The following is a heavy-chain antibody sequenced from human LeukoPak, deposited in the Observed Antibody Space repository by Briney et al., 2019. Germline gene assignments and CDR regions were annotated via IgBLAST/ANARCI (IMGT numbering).Heavy chain of an antibody. V-gene: IGHV4-59*01. CDR2: IYYSGST. J-gene: IGHJ4*02. CDR3: GRVTGYVMEDYFDY. D-gene: IGHD6-13*01. CDR1: GGSISSYY. Sequence: SETLSLTCSVSGGSISSYYWSWIRQPPGKGLEWIGYIYYSGSTNYNPSLKSRVTMSVDTSKNQFSLRLSSVTAADAAVYYCGRVTGYVMEDYFDYWGQGTLVTVSS.